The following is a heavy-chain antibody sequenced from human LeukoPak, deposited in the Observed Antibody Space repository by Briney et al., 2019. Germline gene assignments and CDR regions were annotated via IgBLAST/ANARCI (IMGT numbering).Heavy chain of an antibody. J-gene: IGHJ4*02. CDR2: IVVGSGNT. CDR1: GFTFTSSA. D-gene: IGHD2-2*01. Sequence: SVKVSCKASGFTFTSSAVQWVRQARGQRLEWIGWIVVGSGNTNYAQKFQERVTITRDMFTSTAYMELSSLRSEDTAVYYCAADRDCSSTSCYYWREYYFDYWGQGTLVTVSS. V-gene: IGHV1-58*01. CDR3: AADRDCSSTSCYYWREYYFDY.